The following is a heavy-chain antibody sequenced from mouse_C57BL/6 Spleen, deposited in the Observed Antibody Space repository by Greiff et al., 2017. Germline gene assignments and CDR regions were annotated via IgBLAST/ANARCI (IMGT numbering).Heavy chain of an antibody. CDR1: GYSFTSYY. CDR2: IYPGSGNT. CDR3: ARSGYYGSSNAMDY. D-gene: IGHD1-1*01. J-gene: IGHJ4*01. Sequence: QVQLQQSGPELVKPGASVKISCKASGYSFTSYYIHWVKQRPGQGLEWIGWIYPGSGNTKYNEKFKGKATLTADTSSSTAYMQLSSLTSEDSAVYYCARSGYYGSSNAMDYWGQGTSVTVSS. V-gene: IGHV1-66*01.